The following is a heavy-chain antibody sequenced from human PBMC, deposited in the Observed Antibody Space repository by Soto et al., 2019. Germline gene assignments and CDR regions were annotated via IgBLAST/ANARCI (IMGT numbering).Heavy chain of an antibody. V-gene: IGHV3-33*01. CDR1: GFTFSSYG. CDR2: IWYDGSNK. D-gene: IGHD3-10*01. J-gene: IGHJ4*02. Sequence: GGSLRLSCAASGFTFSSYGMHWVRQAPGKGLEWVAVIWYDGSNKYYADSVKGRFTISRDNSKNTLYLQMNSLRAEDTAVYYCARDQWWGSGSYSPDYWGQGTLVTVSS. CDR3: ARDQWWGSGSYSPDY.